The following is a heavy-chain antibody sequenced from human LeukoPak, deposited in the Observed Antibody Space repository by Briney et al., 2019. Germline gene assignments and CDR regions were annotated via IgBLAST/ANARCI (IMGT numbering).Heavy chain of an antibody. CDR1: GGSFSNYY. J-gene: IGHJ6*03. D-gene: IGHD1-7*01. CDR2: INDSGRT. CDR3: ARRWNYGRNYYIDV. V-gene: IGHV4-34*01. Sequence: SETLSLTCAVYGGSFSNYYWSWIRQPPGKGLEWIGEINDSGRTNYNPSLMSRVTVSVDTSKNQFSLRMTSVTATDTAVYYCARRWNYGRNYYIDVWGNGATVSVSS.